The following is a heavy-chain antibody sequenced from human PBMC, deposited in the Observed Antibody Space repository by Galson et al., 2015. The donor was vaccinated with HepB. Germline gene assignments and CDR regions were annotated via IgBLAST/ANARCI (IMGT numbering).Heavy chain of an antibody. CDR1: GGSISSSNW. V-gene: IGHV4-4*02. J-gene: IGHJ6*02. Sequence: LSLTCAVSGGSISSSNWWSWVRQPPGKGLEWIGEIYHSGSTNYNPSLKSRVTISVDKSKNQFSLKLSSVTAADTAVYYCARQSSSWSLHRIYYYYGMDVWGQGTTVTVSS. CDR3: ARQSSSWSLHRIYYYYGMDV. D-gene: IGHD6-13*01. CDR2: IYHSGST.